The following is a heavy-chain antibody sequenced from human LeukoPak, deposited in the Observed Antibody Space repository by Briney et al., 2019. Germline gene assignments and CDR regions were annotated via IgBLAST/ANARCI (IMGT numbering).Heavy chain of an antibody. CDR1: GGSISSYY. D-gene: IGHD6-13*01. CDR3: ARQGEYSSSWYRSYYFDY. V-gene: IGHV4-4*07. CDR2: IYTSGST. Sequence: PSETLSLTCTVSGGSISSYYWSWIRQPAGKGLEWIGRIYTSGSTNYNPSLKSRVTMSVDTSKNQFSLKLSSVTAADTAVYYCARQGEYSSSWYRSYYFDYWGQGTLVTVSS. J-gene: IGHJ4*02.